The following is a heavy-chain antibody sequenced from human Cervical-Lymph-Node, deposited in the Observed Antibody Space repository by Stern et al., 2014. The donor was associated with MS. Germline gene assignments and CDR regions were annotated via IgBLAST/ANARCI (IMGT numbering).Heavy chain of an antibody. Sequence: QDQLVQSGAEVKKPGASVKVSCKASGYTFTSYAMHWVRQAPGQRLEWMGWINAGNGNTKYSQKFQGRVTITRDTSASTAYMELSSLRSEDTAVYYCARDQIVVVPSAAMRGGMDVWGQGTTVTVSS. CDR1: GYTFTSYA. D-gene: IGHD2-2*01. CDR3: ARDQIVVVPSAAMRGGMDV. CDR2: INAGNGNT. J-gene: IGHJ6*02. V-gene: IGHV1-3*01.